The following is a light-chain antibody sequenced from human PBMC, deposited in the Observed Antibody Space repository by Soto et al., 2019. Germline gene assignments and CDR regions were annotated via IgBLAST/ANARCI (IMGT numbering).Light chain of an antibody. CDR3: AAWDDRLSGPV. CDR2: SNG. J-gene: IGLJ2*01. CDR1: NSNIGSNT. Sequence: QAVVTQPPSASGTPGLRVTISCSGSNSNIGSNTVDWYQHLPGTAPKLLIFSNGQRPSGVPDRFSGSKSGTSASLAISGLQTEDEADYYCAAWDDRLSGPVFGGGTKLTVL. V-gene: IGLV1-44*01.